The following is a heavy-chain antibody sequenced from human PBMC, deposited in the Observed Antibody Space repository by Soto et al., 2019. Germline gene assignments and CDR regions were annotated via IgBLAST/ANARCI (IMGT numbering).Heavy chain of an antibody. Sequence: QLQLQESGPGLVKPSETLSLTCTVSGGSISSNNYYWGWIRQPPGQGLEWIGSIYYSGSTYYNQSPKTRFTMSVDTSKSQCSLRLSSVTAADTAVYYCARHPGYSVPTVYATHYFDYWGQGILVTVSS. J-gene: IGHJ4*02. CDR2: IYYSGST. V-gene: IGHV4-39*01. CDR3: ARHPGYSVPTVYATHYFDY. CDR1: GGSISSNNYY. D-gene: IGHD2-8*01.